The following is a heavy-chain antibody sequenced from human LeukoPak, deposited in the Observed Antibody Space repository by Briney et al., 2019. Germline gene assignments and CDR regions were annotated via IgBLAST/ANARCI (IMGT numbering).Heavy chain of an antibody. J-gene: IGHJ4*02. D-gene: IGHD6-13*01. Sequence: PGGSLRLSCAASGFTFSSYGMHWVRQAPGKGLEWVAVIWYDGSNKYYADSVKGRFTISRDNSKNTLYLQMNSLRAEDTAVYYCAKAARIAAAAPLDYWGQGTLVTVSS. CDR2: IWYDGSNK. V-gene: IGHV3-30*02. CDR3: AKAARIAAAAPLDY. CDR1: GFTFSSYG.